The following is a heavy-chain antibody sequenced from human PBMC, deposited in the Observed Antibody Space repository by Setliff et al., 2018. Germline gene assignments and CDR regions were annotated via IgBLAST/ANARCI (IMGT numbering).Heavy chain of an antibody. J-gene: IGHJ1*01. CDR3: ARERATIVVEPDQAFFHH. V-gene: IGHV1-18*01. D-gene: IGHD2-15*01. Sequence: ASVKVSCKASGYTFRSYGISWVRQAPGQGLEWMGWISAYNGFIVYAQKSQGRVTMTTDTSTNTAYMELRSLRSDDTAVYYCARERATIVVEPDQAFFHHWGQGTLVTVSS. CDR1: GYTFRSYG. CDR2: ISAYNGFI.